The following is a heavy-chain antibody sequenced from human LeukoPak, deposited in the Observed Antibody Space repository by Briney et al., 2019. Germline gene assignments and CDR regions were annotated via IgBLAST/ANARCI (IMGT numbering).Heavy chain of an antibody. CDR3: ARSTGILDY. D-gene: IGHD6-13*01. CDR1: GFTFSSYA. J-gene: IGHJ4*02. V-gene: IGHV3-33*01. Sequence: GGSLRLSCGASGFTFSSYAIHWVRQAPGKGLEWVAIIWYDGSRKYYADSVKGRFTISRDNAKNSLYLQMSSLRDEDTAVYYCARSTGILDYWGQGTLVTVSS. CDR2: IWYDGSRK.